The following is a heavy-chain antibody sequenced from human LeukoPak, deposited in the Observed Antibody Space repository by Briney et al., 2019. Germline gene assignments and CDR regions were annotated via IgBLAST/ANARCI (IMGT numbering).Heavy chain of an antibody. V-gene: IGHV4-31*03. CDR2: IYYSGST. Sequence: PSETLSPTCTVSGGSISSGGYYWSWIRQHPGKGLEWIGYIYYSGSTYYNPSPKSRVTISVDTSKNQFSLKLSSVTAADTAVYYCARGFHTDVDSIPKEYYFDYWGQGTLVTVSS. J-gene: IGHJ4*02. CDR3: ARGFHTDVDSIPKEYYFDY. D-gene: IGHD3-22*01. CDR1: GGSISSGGYY.